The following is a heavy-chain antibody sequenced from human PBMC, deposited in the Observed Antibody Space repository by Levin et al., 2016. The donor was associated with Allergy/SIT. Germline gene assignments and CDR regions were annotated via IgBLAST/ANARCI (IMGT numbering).Heavy chain of an antibody. J-gene: IGHJ4*02. CDR2: IGDRGSTI. CDR3: VRGLNSKWYGEGGFDY. V-gene: IGHV3-48*03. Sequence: WIRQPPGKGLEWVSYIGDRGSTIYYADFVKGRFTISRDNAKNSLSLEMNSLRAEDTAVYFCVRGLNSKWYGEGGFDYWGQGTLVPSPQ. D-gene: IGHD4-17*01.